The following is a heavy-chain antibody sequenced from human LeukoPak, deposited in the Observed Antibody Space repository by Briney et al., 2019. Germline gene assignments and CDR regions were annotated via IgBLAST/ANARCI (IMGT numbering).Heavy chain of an antibody. J-gene: IGHJ4*02. Sequence: ASVTVSCKASGYTFTGYYLHWVRQAPGQGLEWMGWINPDSGGTNYAQKFQGRVTMTRDTSISTAYMELSRLRSDDTAVYYCARVDDRGHYSDSSGPRKLFDYWGQGTLVTVSS. CDR3: ARVDDRGHYSDSSGPRKLFDY. CDR1: GYTFTGYY. CDR2: INPDSGGT. V-gene: IGHV1-2*02. D-gene: IGHD3-22*01.